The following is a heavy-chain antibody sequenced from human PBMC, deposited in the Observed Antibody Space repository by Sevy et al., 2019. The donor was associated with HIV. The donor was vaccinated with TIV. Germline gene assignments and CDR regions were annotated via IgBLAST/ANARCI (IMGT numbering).Heavy chain of an antibody. CDR2: FDPEDGET. J-gene: IGHJ4*02. Sequence: APVKVSCKVYGHTLNRLGIHWVRQAPGKGLEWMGSFDPEDGETFQAQKFQGRVTMTDDTSTDTAYMELSSLRAEDTAVYYCAATKDYYENSGSPFDYWGQGTLVTVSS. V-gene: IGHV1-24*01. D-gene: IGHD3-22*01. CDR3: AATKDYYENSGSPFDY. CDR1: GHTLNRLG.